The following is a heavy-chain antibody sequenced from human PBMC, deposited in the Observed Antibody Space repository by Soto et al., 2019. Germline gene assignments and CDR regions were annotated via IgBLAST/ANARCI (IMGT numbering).Heavy chain of an antibody. CDR2: IYYSGST. Sequence: SETPSLTCTVPRGSINRNCFYWGGVRQPPGKGLEWIGSIYYSGSTYYNPSLKSRVTISVDTSKNQFSLKLSSVTAADTAVYYCARHPSYYYDSSGYYDYWGQGTLVTVSS. CDR3: ARHPSYYYDSSGYYDY. D-gene: IGHD3-22*01. J-gene: IGHJ4*02. V-gene: IGHV4-39*01. CDR1: RGSINRNCFY.